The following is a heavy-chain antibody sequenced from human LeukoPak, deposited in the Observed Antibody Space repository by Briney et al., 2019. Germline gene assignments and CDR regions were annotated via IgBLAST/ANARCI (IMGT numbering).Heavy chain of an antibody. CDR3: ARVAIFGVVIRAHGMDV. J-gene: IGHJ6*02. V-gene: IGHV3-48*01. Sequence: GSLRLSCAASGFTFSSYSMNWVRQAPGKGLEWVSYISSSSSTIYYADSVKGRFTISRDNAKNSLYLQMNSLRAEDTAVYYCARVAIFGVVIRAHGMDVWGQGTTVTVSS. CDR2: ISSSSSTI. CDR1: GFTFSSYS. D-gene: IGHD3-3*01.